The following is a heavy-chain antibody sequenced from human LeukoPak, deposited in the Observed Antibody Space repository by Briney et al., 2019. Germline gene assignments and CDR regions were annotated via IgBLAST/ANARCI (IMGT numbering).Heavy chain of an antibody. CDR2: VNHSGST. Sequence: SETLSLTCAVYGGSFSGYYWSWIRQPPGKGLEWIGEVNHSGSTNYNPSLKSRVTISVDTSKNQFSLKLSSVTAADTAVYYCARPHCSSTSCLSFDYWGQGTLVTVSS. CDR3: ARPHCSSTSCLSFDY. V-gene: IGHV4-34*01. CDR1: GGSFSGYY. D-gene: IGHD2-2*01. J-gene: IGHJ4*02.